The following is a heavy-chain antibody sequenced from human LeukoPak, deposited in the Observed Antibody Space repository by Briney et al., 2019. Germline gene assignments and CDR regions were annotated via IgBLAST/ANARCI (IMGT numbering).Heavy chain of an antibody. J-gene: IGHJ4*02. V-gene: IGHV3-23*01. CDR1: GFTFSNYA. CDR2: ILGSGGST. D-gene: IGHD3-9*01. CDR3: AKWGDYDVLTGYYVPDY. Sequence: GGSLRLSCAASGFTFSNYAMSWVRQAPGEGLEWVSAILGSGGSTYYADSVKGRLTVSRDNSKRTLCLQMNSLRAEDTALYYCAKWGDYDVLTGYYVPDYWGQGTLVTVSS.